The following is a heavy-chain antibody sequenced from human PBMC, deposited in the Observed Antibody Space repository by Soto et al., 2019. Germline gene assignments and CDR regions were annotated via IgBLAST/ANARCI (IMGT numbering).Heavy chain of an antibody. CDR2: IGTADDT. CDR1: GFTFSRYD. J-gene: IGHJ4*02. CDR3: ARLSSSGWDFDY. D-gene: IGHD3-10*01. Sequence: PGGSLRLSCAASGFTFSRYDMHWVRQATGKPLEWVSGIGTADDTYYPGSVKGRFTISREDAENSLYLQMNSLRAGDTAVYYCARLSSSGWDFDYWGQGTLVTVSS. V-gene: IGHV3-13*04.